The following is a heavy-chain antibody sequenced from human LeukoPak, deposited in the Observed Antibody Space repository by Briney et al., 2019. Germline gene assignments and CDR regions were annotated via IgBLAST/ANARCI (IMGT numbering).Heavy chain of an antibody. J-gene: IGHJ4*02. CDR3: AKIETRMTTVTSFDY. D-gene: IGHD4-17*01. Sequence: PGRSLSLSCAVSGFTFSSYGMHWVRQAPGKGLKWVAVISNDGRTKYYADSVKGRFTISRDNSKNTLYLQMNSLRAEDTAMYYCAKIETRMTTVTSFDYWGQGTLVTVSS. CDR2: ISNDGRTK. CDR1: GFTFSSYG. V-gene: IGHV3-30*18.